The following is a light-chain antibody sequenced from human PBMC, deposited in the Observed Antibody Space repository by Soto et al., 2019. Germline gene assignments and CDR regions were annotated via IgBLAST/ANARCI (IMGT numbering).Light chain of an antibody. V-gene: IGLV1-44*01. CDR3: AAWDDSLNGVV. CDR2: SNN. CDR1: SSNIGSHT. Sequence: QSVLTQSPSASGTPGQRVTFSCSGSSSNIGSHTVNWYQQLPGTAPKLLIYSNNQRPSGVPDRFSGSKSGTSASLAISGLQSEDEADYYCAAWDDSLNGVVFGGGTQLTV. J-gene: IGLJ2*01.